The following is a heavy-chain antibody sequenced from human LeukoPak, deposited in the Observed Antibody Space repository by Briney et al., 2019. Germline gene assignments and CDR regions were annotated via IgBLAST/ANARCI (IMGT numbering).Heavy chain of an antibody. CDR3: ARVGVAGARYYFDY. J-gene: IGHJ4*02. D-gene: IGHD6-19*01. V-gene: IGHV1-69*02. CDR2: IIPILGIA. CDR1: GGTFSSYT. Sequence: SVKVSCKASGGTFSSYTISWVRQAPGQGLEWMGRIIPILGIANYAQKFQGRVTIAADKSTSTAYMELSSLRSEDTAVYYCARVGVAGARYYFDYWGQGTLVTVSS.